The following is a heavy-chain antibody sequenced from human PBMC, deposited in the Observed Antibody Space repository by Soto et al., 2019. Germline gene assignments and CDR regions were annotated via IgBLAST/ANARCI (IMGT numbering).Heavy chain of an antibody. V-gene: IGHV3-23*01. CDR3: AQGQGSGWYEAFDY. CDR2: ISGSGGST. Sequence: EVQLLESGGGLVQPGGSLGLSCAASGFTFSNYAMTWVRQAPGKGLEWVSVISGSGGSTNYADSVKGRFTISRDNSKNTLYLQMNSLRAEDTAIYYCAQGQGSGWYEAFDYWGQGTLVTVSS. D-gene: IGHD6-19*01. CDR1: GFTFSNYA. J-gene: IGHJ4*02.